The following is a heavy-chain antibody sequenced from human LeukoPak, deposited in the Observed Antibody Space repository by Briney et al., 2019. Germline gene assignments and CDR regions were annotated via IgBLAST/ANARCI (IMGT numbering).Heavy chain of an antibody. CDR2: INPNSGGT. Sequence: RASVKVSCKASGGTFTGYYMHWVRQAPGQGLEWMGWINPNSGGTNYAQKFQGRVTMTRDTSISTAYMELSGLRSDDTAVYYCARVELKGYCSGGSCYSEYYYGMDVWGQGTTVTVSS. V-gene: IGHV1-2*02. D-gene: IGHD2-15*01. CDR3: ARVELKGYCSGGSCYSEYYYGMDV. J-gene: IGHJ6*02. CDR1: GGTFTGYY.